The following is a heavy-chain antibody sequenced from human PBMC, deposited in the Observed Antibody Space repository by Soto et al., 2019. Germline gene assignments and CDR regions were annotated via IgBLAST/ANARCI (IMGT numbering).Heavy chain of an antibody. CDR2: IWYDGSNK. CDR3: VVSGGSGRKYYYYGMDV. D-gene: IGHD3-10*01. CDR1: GFTFSSYG. V-gene: IGHV3-33*01. Sequence: RLSCAASGFTFSSYGMHWVRQAPGKGLEWVAVIWYDGSNKYYADSVKGRFTISRDNSKNTLYLQMNSLRAEDTAVYYCVVSGGSGRKYYYYGMDVWGQGTTVTVSS. J-gene: IGHJ6*02.